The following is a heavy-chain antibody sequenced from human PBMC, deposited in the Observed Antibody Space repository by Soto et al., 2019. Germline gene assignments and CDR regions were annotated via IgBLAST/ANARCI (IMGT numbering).Heavy chain of an antibody. CDR2: ISGSGGST. V-gene: IGHV3-23*01. CDR1: GFTFSSYA. D-gene: IGHD7-27*01. J-gene: IGHJ3*02. Sequence: GGSLRLSCAASGFTFSSYAMSWVRQAPGKGLEWVSAISGSGGSTYYADSVKGRFTISRDNSKNTLYLQMNSLRAEDTSVYYCAKDSKQALGHDAFYIWGQGTMVTVSS. CDR3: AKDSKQALGHDAFYI.